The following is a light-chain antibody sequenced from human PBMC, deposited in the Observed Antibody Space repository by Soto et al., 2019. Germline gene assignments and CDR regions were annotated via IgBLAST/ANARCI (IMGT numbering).Light chain of an antibody. V-gene: IGKV3-15*01. Sequence: EIVLTRSPATLSVSPGERATLSCRASQNINSNLAWYQQKPGQAPRLLIFDASNRADGTPARFSGGGSETDFTLTITSLQSDDVAVHYCQQYKSWPLTFGGGTTVDI. CDR1: QNINSN. CDR3: QQYKSWPLT. J-gene: IGKJ4*01. CDR2: DAS.